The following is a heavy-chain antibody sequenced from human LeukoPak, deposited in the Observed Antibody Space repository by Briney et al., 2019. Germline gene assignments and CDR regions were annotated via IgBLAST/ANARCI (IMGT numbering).Heavy chain of an antibody. D-gene: IGHD3-10*01. CDR1: GFTFDDYA. Sequence: GRSLRHSCAASGFTFDDYAMHWVRQAPGKGLEWVSGISWNSGSTYYADSVKGRFTISRDNSKNTLYLQMNSLRAEDTAVYYCAKDRVLLWFGESSNAFDIWGQGTMVTVSS. CDR2: ISWNSGST. V-gene: IGHV3-9*01. CDR3: AKDRVLLWFGESSNAFDI. J-gene: IGHJ3*02.